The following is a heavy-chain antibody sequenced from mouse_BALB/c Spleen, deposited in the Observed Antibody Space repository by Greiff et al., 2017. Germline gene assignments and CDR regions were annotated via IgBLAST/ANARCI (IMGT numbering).Heavy chain of an antibody. Sequence: QVQLQQPGAELVKPGASVKLSCKASGYTFTSYYMYWVKQRPGQGLEWIGGINPSNGGTNFNEKFKSKATLTVDKSSSTAYMQLSSLTSEDSAVYYCTRASTRKAWFAYWGQGTLVTVSA. V-gene: IGHV1S81*02. CDR2: INPSNGGT. CDR1: GYTFTSYY. J-gene: IGHJ3*01. CDR3: TRASTRKAWFAY. D-gene: IGHD6-1*01.